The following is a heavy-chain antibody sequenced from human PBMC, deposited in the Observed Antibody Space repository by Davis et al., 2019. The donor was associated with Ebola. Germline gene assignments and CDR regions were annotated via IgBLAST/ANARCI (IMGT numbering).Heavy chain of an antibody. V-gene: IGHV3-23*01. D-gene: IGHD1-7*01. CDR2: ISDDGGTT. CDR3: AKGLYSWNSGMDV. J-gene: IGHJ6*03. Sequence: GESLKISCAASGFPFKNYAMTWVRQAPGKGLEWLSAISDDGGTTYYADSVKGRFTISRDNAKNTLYVHLNSLRADDTALYFCAKGLYSWNSGMDVWGRGTTVTVSS. CDR1: GFPFKNYA.